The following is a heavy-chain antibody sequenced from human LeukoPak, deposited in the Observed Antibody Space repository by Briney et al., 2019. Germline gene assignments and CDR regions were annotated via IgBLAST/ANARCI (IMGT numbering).Heavy chain of an antibody. J-gene: IGHJ3*02. CDR3: ANDSGSGTYYSANAFDI. D-gene: IGHD3-10*01. CDR2: ISGSGGST. CDR1: GFTFSSYS. Sequence: GGSLRLSCAASGFTFSSYSMSWVRQAPGKGLEWVSGISGSGGSTHYSDSVKGRFTISRDNPKNTLYLQMNSLRAEDTAVYYCANDSGSGTYYSANAFDIWGQGTMVTVSS. V-gene: IGHV3-23*01.